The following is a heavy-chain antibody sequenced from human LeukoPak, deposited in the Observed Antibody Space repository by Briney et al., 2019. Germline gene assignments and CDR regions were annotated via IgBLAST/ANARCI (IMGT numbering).Heavy chain of an antibody. J-gene: IGHJ3*02. CDR1: GGSIRDSSDY. CDR3: VRHPRGGYSNGFDGFDI. CDR2: ISYSGST. V-gene: IGHV4-39*01. D-gene: IGHD5-18*01. Sequence: PSETLSLTCTVSGGSIRDSSDYGGWIRQPPGKGLEWIESISYSGSTYYNPSLKSRVTISVDTSKNQFSLKLISVTAADTAVYYCVRHPRGGYSNGFDGFDIWGQGTMVTVSS.